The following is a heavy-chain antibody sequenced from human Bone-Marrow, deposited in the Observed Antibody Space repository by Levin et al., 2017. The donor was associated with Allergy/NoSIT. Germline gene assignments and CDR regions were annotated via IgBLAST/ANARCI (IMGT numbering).Heavy chain of an antibody. J-gene: IGHJ4*02. CDR2: IKNKKGGFIT. CDR3: STDRSGSPDY. CDR1: GFTFSDPY. Sequence: PGGSLRLSCAASGFTFSDPYMNWVRQAPGQGLEWVGRIKNKKGGFITEYAASVKGRFTISRDDSKNSLYLQMNSLKTDDTAVYFCSTDRSGSPDYWGQGTLVTVSS. V-gene: IGHV3-72*01. D-gene: IGHD6-25*01.